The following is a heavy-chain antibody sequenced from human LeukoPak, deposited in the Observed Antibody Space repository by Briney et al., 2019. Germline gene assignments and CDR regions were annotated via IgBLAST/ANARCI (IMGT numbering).Heavy chain of an antibody. Sequence: SCKASGYTFTSYAMSWVRQAPGKGLEWVSAISGSGGSAYYADSVKGRFTISRDNSKNTLYLQMNSLRAEDTAVYYCAKGYYYDSSSPFDYWGQGTLVTVSS. CDR3: AKGYYYDSSSPFDY. CDR2: ISGSGGSA. V-gene: IGHV3-23*01. J-gene: IGHJ4*02. CDR1: GYTFTSYA. D-gene: IGHD3-22*01.